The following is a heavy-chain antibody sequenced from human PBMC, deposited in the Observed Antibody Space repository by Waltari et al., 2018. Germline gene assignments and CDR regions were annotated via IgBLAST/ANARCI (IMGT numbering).Heavy chain of an antibody. V-gene: IGHV3-53*01. CDR1: GFTVNNNY. CDR3: ASSPKEGY. J-gene: IGHJ4*02. CDR2: IFSGGNT. Sequence: EVQLVESGGGLIQPGGSLRVSCAASGFTVNNNYMIWVRQAPGKGLEWVSLIFSGGNTFYADSVRDRFTISRDSSKNTLYLQMNSLRTEDTAVYYCASSPKEGYWGQGTLVTVSS.